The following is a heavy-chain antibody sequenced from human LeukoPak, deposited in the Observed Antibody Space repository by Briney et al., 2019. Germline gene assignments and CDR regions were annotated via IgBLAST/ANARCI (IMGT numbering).Heavy chain of an antibody. CDR1: GFTFSSCA. CDR3: AKAQVGAILHAFDI. J-gene: IGHJ3*02. CDR2: ITGSGGST. V-gene: IGHV3-23*01. Sequence: GGSLRLSCAASGFTFSSCARNWVRQAPGKGPEWVSAITGSGGSTYYADSVKGRFTISRDNSKNTLYLQMNSLRAEDTAVYYCAKAQVGAILHAFDIWGQGTMVTVSS. D-gene: IGHD1-26*01.